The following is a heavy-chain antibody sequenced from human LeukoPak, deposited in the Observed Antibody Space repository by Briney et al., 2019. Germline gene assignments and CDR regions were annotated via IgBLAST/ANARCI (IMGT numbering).Heavy chain of an antibody. Sequence: GGSLRLSCAASGFTFSSYAMNWVRQAPGKGLEWVSYISSSGSTIYYADSVKGRFTISRDNAKNSLYLQMNSLRAGDTAVYYCANWNGYYYYYMDVWGKGTTVTVSS. D-gene: IGHD1-1*01. CDR3: ANWNGYYYYYMDV. J-gene: IGHJ6*03. V-gene: IGHV3-48*04. CDR2: ISSSGSTI. CDR1: GFTFSSYA.